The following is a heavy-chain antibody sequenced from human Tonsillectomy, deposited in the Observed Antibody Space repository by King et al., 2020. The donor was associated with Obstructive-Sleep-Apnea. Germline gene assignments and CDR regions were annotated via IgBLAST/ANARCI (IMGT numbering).Heavy chain of an antibody. Sequence: QLVQSGGGVVQPGRSLRLSCAASGFTFSSYGMHWVRQAPGKGLEWVAVIWYDGSNKYYADSVKGRFTISRDNSKNTLYLQMNRLRAEDTAVYYCARESAGGASIVGAKGGLEYGMDVWGQGTTVTVSS. J-gene: IGHJ6*02. CDR1: GFTFSSYG. V-gene: IGHV3-33*01. CDR2: IWYDGSNK. CDR3: ARESAGGASIVGAKGGLEYGMDV. D-gene: IGHD1-26*01.